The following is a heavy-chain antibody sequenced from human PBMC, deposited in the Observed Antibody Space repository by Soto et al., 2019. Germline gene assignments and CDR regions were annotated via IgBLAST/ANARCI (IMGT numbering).Heavy chain of an antibody. CDR2: INHSGST. CDR3: ARGRYYKARYCSSTSCYAFDY. CDR1: GGSFSGYY. D-gene: IGHD2-2*01. J-gene: IGHJ4*02. Sequence: SETLSLTCAVYGGSFSGYYWSWIRQPPGKGLEWIGEINHSGSTNYNPSLKSRVTISVDTSKNQFSLKLSSVTAADTAVYYCARGRYYKARYCSSTSCYAFDYWGQGTLVTVSS. V-gene: IGHV4-34*01.